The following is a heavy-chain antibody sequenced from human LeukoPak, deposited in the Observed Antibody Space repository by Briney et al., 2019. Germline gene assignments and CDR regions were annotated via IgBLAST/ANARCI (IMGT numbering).Heavy chain of an antibody. CDR1: RYSFINCW. CDR3: ARFLENWFYS. Sequence: PGESLQIDCQGARYSFINCWISSVRQMPGKGPEWMGRIDPSDSYINYSPSFQGHVTISADKSIDTAYLQWRSLKASDTAMYYCARFLENWFYSWGQGTLVTVSS. J-gene: IGHJ5*01. V-gene: IGHV5-10-1*01. CDR2: IDPSDSYI. D-gene: IGHD3-3*01.